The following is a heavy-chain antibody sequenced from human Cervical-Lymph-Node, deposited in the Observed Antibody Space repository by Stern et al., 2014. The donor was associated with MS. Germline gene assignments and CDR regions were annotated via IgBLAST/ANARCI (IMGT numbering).Heavy chain of an antibody. CDR3: ARWAYSSGWYNWFDP. V-gene: IGHV4-39*01. CDR2: IYYSGST. Sequence: QLQLQESGPGLVKPSETLSLTCTVSGGSISSSSYYWGWIRQPPGKGLEWIGRIYYSGSTYHNPSLKCRVTFPEDTPKTQFSLKLSSVTAADTAVHYCARWAYSSGWYNWFDPWGQGTLVTVSS. J-gene: IGHJ5*02. CDR1: GGSISSSSYY. D-gene: IGHD3-22*01.